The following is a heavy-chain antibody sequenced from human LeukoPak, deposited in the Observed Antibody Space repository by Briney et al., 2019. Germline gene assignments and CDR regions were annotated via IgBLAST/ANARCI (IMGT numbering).Heavy chain of an antibody. J-gene: IGHJ3*02. CDR3: ARGYSSSWPDAFDI. CDR1: GGSFSGYY. Sequence: SETLSLTCAVYGGSFSGYYWSWIRQPPGKGLEWIGEINHSGSTNYNPSLKSRVTISVDTSKNQFSLKLSSVTAADTAVYYCARGYSSSWPDAFDIWGQGTMVTVSS. D-gene: IGHD6-13*01. CDR2: INHSGST. V-gene: IGHV4-34*01.